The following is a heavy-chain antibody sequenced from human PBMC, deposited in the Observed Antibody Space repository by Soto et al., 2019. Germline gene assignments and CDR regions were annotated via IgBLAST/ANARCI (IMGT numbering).Heavy chain of an antibody. Sequence: QVTLKESGPVLVKPTETLTLRCTVSGLSITDSEMGVSWIRQPPGQPLEWLSHLDLSREKSYSTFLNSRLAISKDTSKRQIVLTMTNMDPAETATYYCARRHLAVAVSPWFDPWGQGIPVTVSS. D-gene: IGHD6-19*01. V-gene: IGHV2-26*01. CDR1: GLSITDSEMG. CDR3: ARRHLAVAVSPWFDP. CDR2: LDLSREK. J-gene: IGHJ5*02.